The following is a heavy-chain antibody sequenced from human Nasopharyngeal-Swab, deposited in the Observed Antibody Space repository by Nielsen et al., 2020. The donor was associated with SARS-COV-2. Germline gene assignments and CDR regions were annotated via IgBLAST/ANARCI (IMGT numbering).Heavy chain of an antibody. J-gene: IGHJ4*02. Sequence: SDTLSLTCTVSGGSISSYYWSWIPQPPGKGLEWIGYIYYSVSTNYNPSLKSRVTISVDTSKNQFSLKLSSVTAADTAVYYCARGSGYYDSSGYSDYWGQGTLVTVSS. V-gene: IGHV4-59*13. CDR3: ARGSGYYDSSGYSDY. CDR2: IYYSVST. D-gene: IGHD3-22*01. CDR1: GGSISSYY.